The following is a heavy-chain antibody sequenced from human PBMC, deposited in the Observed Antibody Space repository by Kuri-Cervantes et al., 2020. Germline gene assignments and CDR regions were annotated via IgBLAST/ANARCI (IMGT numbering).Heavy chain of an antibody. J-gene: IGHJ3*02. D-gene: IGHD2/OR15-2a*01. Sequence: GESLKISCAASGFTFSSYATHWVRQAPGKGLEWVAVISYDGSNKYYADSVKGRFTISRDNSKNTLYLQVNSLRAEDTAVYYCAKDHLSNAFDIWGQGTMVTVSS. V-gene: IGHV3-30-3*01. CDR2: ISYDGSNK. CDR1: GFTFSSYA. CDR3: AKDHLSNAFDI.